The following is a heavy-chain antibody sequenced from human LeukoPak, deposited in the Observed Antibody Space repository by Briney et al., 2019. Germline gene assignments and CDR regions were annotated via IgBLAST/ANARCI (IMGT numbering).Heavy chain of an antibody. J-gene: IGHJ4*02. CDR2: INSDGSST. Sequence: PGRSLRLSCAASGFTFSSYGMHWVRQAPGKGLVWVSRINSDGSSTSYADSVKGRFTISRDNAKNTLYLQMNSLRAEDTAVYYCARSSLWFGIDYWGQGTLVTVSS. CDR3: ARSSLWFGIDY. V-gene: IGHV3-74*01. D-gene: IGHD3-10*01. CDR1: GFTFSSYG.